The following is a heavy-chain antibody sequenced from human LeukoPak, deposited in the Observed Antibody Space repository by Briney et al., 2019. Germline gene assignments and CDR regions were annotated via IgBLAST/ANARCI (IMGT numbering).Heavy chain of an antibody. CDR1: GGSISSGGYY. CDR3: ASITMIVVDVGAFDI. J-gene: IGHJ3*02. D-gene: IGHD3-22*01. Sequence: SQTLSLTCTVSGGSISSGGYYWSWIRQPPGKGLEWIGYIYHSGSTYYNPSLKSRVTISVDRSKNQFSLKLSSVTAADTAVYYCASITMIVVDVGAFDIWGQGTMVTVSS. V-gene: IGHV4-30-2*01. CDR2: IYHSGST.